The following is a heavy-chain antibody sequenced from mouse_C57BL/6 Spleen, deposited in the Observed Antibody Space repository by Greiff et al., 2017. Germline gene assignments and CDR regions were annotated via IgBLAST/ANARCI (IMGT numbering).Heavy chain of an antibody. V-gene: IGHV1-80*01. CDR1: GYAFSSYW. CDR3: ERIGRIYDDYDGDD. D-gene: IGHD2-4*01. Sequence: QVQLQQSGAELVKPGASVKISCKASGYAFSSYWMNWVKQRPGKGLEWIGQIYPGDGDTNYNGKFKGKATLTADKSSSTAYMQLSRLTSEDAAVYFCERIGRIYDDYDGDDWGKGTTLTVSS. J-gene: IGHJ2*01. CDR2: IYPGDGDT.